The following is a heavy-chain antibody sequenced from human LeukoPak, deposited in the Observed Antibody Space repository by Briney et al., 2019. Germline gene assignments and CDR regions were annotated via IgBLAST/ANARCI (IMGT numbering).Heavy chain of an antibody. J-gene: IGHJ4*02. CDR2: ISGSGGST. CDR1: GLTFSDYA. V-gene: IGHV3-23*01. D-gene: IGHD6-19*01. Sequence: PGGSLRLSCAASGLTFSDYAMSWVRQAPGKGLEWVSTISGSGGSTYYADSVKGRFTISRDNSKNTLYLQMNSLRAEDTAVYYCAKDFYSVAGTEGVVDYWGQGTLVTVSS. CDR3: AKDFYSVAGTEGVVDY.